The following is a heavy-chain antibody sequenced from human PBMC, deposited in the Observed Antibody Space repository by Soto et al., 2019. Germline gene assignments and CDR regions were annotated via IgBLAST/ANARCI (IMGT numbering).Heavy chain of an antibody. D-gene: IGHD4-17*01. CDR1: GDSISSSTYF. CDR2: IYYSGST. V-gene: IGHV4-39*01. CDR3: ARHPKMTTVVKVWVDY. J-gene: IGHJ4*02. Sequence: SETLSLTCTVSGDSISSSTYFWGWVLQPPGKGLEWIGSIYYSGSTYYNPSLKSRVTISVDTSKNHFSLKLSSVTAADTAVYYCARHPKMTTVVKVWVDYWGQGTLVTVSS.